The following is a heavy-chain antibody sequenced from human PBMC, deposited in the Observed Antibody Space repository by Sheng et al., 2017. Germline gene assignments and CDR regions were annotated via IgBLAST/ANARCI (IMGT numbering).Heavy chain of an antibody. CDR3: TRLYGDYLKDY. D-gene: IGHD4-17*01. V-gene: IGHV3-73*02. Sequence: EVQLVESGGGLVQPGGSLKLSCAASGFTFSGSAMHWVRQASGKGLEWVGRIRSKANSYATAYAASVKGRFTISRDDSKNTAYLQMNSLKTEDTAVYYCTRLYGDYLKDYWGQGTLVTVSS. CDR2: IRSKANSYAT. CDR1: GFTFSGSA. J-gene: IGHJ4*02.